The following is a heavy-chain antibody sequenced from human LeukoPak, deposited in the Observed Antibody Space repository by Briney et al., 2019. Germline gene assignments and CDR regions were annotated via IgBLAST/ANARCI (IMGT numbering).Heavy chain of an antibody. CDR1: GFTFSSYA. J-gene: IGHJ6*04. CDR3: ASNPVLLWFGEPPGGMDV. Sequence: GSLRLSCAASGFTFSSYAMHWVRQAPGKGLEWVAVISYDGSNKYYADSVKGRFTISRDNSKNTLYLQMNSLRAEDTAVYYCASNPVLLWFGEPPGGMDVWGKGTTVTVSS. V-gene: IGHV3-30*04. CDR2: ISYDGSNK. D-gene: IGHD3-10*01.